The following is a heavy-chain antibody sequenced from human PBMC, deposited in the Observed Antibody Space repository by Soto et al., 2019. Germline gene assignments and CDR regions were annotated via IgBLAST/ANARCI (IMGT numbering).Heavy chain of an antibody. CDR1: GFTFSNYA. V-gene: IGHV3-23*01. Sequence: GGSLRLSCAASGFTFSNYAMSWFRQAPGKGLEWVSAIGGGGVPTYHADSVKGRFTISRDNSKNTLYLQMNSLRAEDTAVYYCARYCGGCYGLVPDPFDHWGQGTLVTVSS. CDR2: IGGGGVPT. CDR3: ARYCGGCYGLVPDPFDH. D-gene: IGHD2-21*01. J-gene: IGHJ5*02.